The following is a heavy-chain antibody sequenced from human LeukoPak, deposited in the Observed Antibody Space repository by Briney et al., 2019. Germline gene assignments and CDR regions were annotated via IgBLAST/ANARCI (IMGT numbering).Heavy chain of an antibody. CDR1: GFTFSTYW. D-gene: IGHD3-16*01. CDR2: IKANGRET. J-gene: IGHJ4*02. CDR3: AKGGYVDY. V-gene: IGHV3-7*01. Sequence: GGSLRLSCAASGFTFSTYWMTWVRQAPGKGLEWVANIKANGRETSYVDSVKGRFTISSDNAQKSLYLQLSSLRVEDTGIYYCAKGGYVDYWGQGSLVTVSS.